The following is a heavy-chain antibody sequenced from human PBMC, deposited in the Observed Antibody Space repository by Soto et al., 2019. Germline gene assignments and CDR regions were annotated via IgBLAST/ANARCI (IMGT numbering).Heavy chain of an antibody. D-gene: IGHD5-12*01. J-gene: IGHJ4*02. V-gene: IGHV4-31*03. CDR1: GGSISSGGYY. CDR2: IYYSGST. Sequence: QVQLQESGPGLVKPSQTLSLTCTVSGGSISSGGYYWSWIHQHPGKGMAWIGYIYYSGSTYYNPSLKSRVTISVDTSNNQFSLKLSSVTAADTAVYYCARALRFSGYADYWGQGTLVTVSS. CDR3: ARALRFSGYADY.